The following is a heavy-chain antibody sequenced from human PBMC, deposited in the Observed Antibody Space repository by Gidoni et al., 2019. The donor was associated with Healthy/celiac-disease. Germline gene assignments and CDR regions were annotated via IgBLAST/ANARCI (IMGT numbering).Heavy chain of an antibody. CDR3: ARRGAEGGMDV. V-gene: IGHV4-59*08. Sequence: QVQLQESGPGLVKPSETLSLTCTVSGGSISSYHWSWLRQPPGKGLEWIGYIYYSGSTNYHPSLKSRVTISVDTSKNQFSLKLSSVTAADTAVYYCARRGAEGGMDVWGQGTTVTVSS. CDR2: IYYSGST. CDR1: GGSISSYH. D-gene: IGHD1-26*01. J-gene: IGHJ6*02.